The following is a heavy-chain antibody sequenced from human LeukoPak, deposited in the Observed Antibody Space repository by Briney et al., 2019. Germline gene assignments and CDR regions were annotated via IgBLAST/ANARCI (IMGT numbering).Heavy chain of an antibody. J-gene: IGHJ4*02. Sequence: SGTLSLTCTVSGGSISSYYWSWIRQPPGKGLEWIGYIYYSGTTNYNPSLKSRVTISVDTSKNQFSLKLSSVTAADTAMYYCATIAVAGNFDCWGQGTLVTVSS. V-gene: IGHV4-59*01. CDR2: IYYSGTT. D-gene: IGHD6-13*01. CDR1: GGSISSYY. CDR3: ATIAVAGNFDC.